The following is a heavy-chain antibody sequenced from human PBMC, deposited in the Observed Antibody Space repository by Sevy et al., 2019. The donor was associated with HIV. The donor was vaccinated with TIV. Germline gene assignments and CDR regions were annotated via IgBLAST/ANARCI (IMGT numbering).Heavy chain of an antibody. J-gene: IGHJ6*02. Sequence: ASVKVSCKASGYTFTSYGISWVRQAPGQGLEWMGWISAYNGNTNYAQKLQGRVTMTTDTSTSTAYMELRSLRSDDTAGYYCARDGYCSGGSCYPNYYYGMDVWGQGTTVTISS. D-gene: IGHD2-15*01. CDR1: GYTFTSYG. CDR3: ARDGYCSGGSCYPNYYYGMDV. V-gene: IGHV1-18*01. CDR2: ISAYNGNT.